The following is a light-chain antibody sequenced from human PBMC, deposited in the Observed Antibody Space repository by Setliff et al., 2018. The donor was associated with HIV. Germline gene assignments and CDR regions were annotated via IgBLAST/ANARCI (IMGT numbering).Light chain of an antibody. V-gene: IGLV1-40*01. Sequence: QSVLTQPPSVSGAPGQRVTISCTGSSSDIGAGYDVHWYQHLPGAAPKLVIFDNNNRPSGVPDRFSGSKSGTSASLAITGLQAEDEADYYCAAWDGSLNAYLFGTGTKVTVL. CDR1: SSDIGAGYD. J-gene: IGLJ1*01. CDR3: AAWDGSLNAYL. CDR2: DNN.